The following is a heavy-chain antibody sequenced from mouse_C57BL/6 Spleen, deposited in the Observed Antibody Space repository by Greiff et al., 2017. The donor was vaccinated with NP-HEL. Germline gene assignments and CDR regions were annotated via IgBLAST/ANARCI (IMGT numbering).Heavy chain of an antibody. CDR2: IYPSDSET. D-gene: IGHD3-3*01. V-gene: IGHV1-61*01. CDR1: GYTFTSYW. Sequence: QVQLQQPGAELVRPGSSVKLSCKASGYTFTSYWMDWVKQRPGQGLEWIGNIYPSDSETHYNQKFKDKATLTVDKSSSSAYMQLSSLTSEDSAVYYCARGDPSMGYWGQGTSVTVSS. CDR3: ARGDPSMGY. J-gene: IGHJ4*01.